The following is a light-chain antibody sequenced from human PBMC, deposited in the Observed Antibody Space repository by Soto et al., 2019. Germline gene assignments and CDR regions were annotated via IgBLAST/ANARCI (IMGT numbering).Light chain of an antibody. CDR3: KPYNSYSEA. J-gene: IGKJ1*01. V-gene: IGKV1-5*03. CDR2: KAS. CDR1: QTISSW. Sequence: DIQMTQSPSTLSGSVGDRVTITCRASQTISSWLAWYQQKPGKAPKLLIYKASTLKIGVPSRFSGSGSGTEFTLTISSLQPDDFATYYCKPYNSYSEAFGKGTKVELK.